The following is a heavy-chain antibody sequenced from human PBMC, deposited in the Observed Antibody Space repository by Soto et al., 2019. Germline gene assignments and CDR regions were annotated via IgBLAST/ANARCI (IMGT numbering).Heavy chain of an antibody. Sequence: QITLKGSGPTLVKPTQTLTLTCTLSAISLSTSGVGLGWIRQTPGKALEWLALVYWNDDKHYSPSLKSRLTITKDTSKNQAILTMTNMDPVDTATYYCARGLATLPVFAFDIWGQGTVVTASS. CDR1: AISLSTSGVG. J-gene: IGHJ3*02. D-gene: IGHD1-1*01. CDR2: VYWNDDK. V-gene: IGHV2-5*01. CDR3: ARGLATLPVFAFDI.